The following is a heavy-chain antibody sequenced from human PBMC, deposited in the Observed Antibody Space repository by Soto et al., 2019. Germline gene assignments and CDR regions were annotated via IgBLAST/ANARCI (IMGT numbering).Heavy chain of an antibody. Sequence: QVQLAQSGAEVRKPGSSVKVSCRASGGSYSDLSFCWVRQGPGQGLEWIGGNIPMFAATKYAQRLQGRGLISAPAATRVVYLAVSIRASDDSAVYYCVRWRIVALPAALAYYDDDTKYRFDAWGQGPLVSV. CDR3: VRWRIVALPAALAYYDDDTKYRFDA. V-gene: IGHV1-69*01. CDR1: GGSYSDLS. J-gene: IGHJ4*02. CDR2: NIPMFAAT. D-gene: IGHD3-22*01.